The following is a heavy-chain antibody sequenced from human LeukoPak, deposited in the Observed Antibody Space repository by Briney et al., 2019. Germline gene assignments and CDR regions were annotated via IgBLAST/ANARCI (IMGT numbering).Heavy chain of an antibody. J-gene: IGHJ4*02. Sequence: GGSLRLSCAASGFTFSSYAMSWVRQAPGKGLEWVSFITGGGGITYYADSVKGRFTISRDNSKNTLYLQMNSLRAEDTAVYYCAKYYYDTSGYYSAGYFDYWGQGSLVTVSS. CDR2: ITGGGGIT. CDR1: GFTFSSYA. D-gene: IGHD3-22*01. CDR3: AKYYYDTSGYYSAGYFDY. V-gene: IGHV3-23*01.